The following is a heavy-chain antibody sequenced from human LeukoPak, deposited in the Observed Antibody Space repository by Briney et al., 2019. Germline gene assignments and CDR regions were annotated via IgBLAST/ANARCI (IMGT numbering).Heavy chain of an antibody. J-gene: IGHJ4*02. Sequence: GGSLRLSCAASGFTFDNYAIHWVRQAPGKGLEWLSIISWNSGYIGYADSVKGRFTISRDNAKKSLDLQMNSLRAEDTAFYYCAKVRGTYSSGYFFDYWGQGTLVTVSS. D-gene: IGHD6-19*01. V-gene: IGHV3-9*01. CDR1: GFTFDNYA. CDR2: ISWNSGYI. CDR3: AKVRGTYSSGYFFDY.